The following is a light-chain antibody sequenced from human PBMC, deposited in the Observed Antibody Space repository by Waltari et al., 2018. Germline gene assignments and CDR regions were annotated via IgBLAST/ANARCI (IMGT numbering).Light chain of an antibody. J-gene: IGKJ1*01. CDR1: QSISSR. CDR2: RAS. V-gene: IGKV1-5*03. Sequence: DIQMTQSPSTLSASVGDKVTITCRASQSISSRLAWYQQKPGKAPKFLINRASDLESGVPSRFSGSGSGTEFTLTITGLQPEDFATYHCQQYDTYSRTFGQGTRIEV. CDR3: QQYDTYSRT.